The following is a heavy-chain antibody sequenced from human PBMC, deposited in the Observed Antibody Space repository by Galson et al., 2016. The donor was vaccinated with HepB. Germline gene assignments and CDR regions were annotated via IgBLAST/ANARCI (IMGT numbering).Heavy chain of an antibody. CDR3: ARKTYCGGDCYGGMDV. V-gene: IGHV1-18*01. CDR2: ISAYNRNT. D-gene: IGHD2-21*01. J-gene: IGHJ6*02. CDR1: GYPFSSYG. Sequence: SVKVSCKASGYPFSSYGITWVRQAPGQGLEWMGWISAYNRNTNYAQQLQGRVTMTTDTSTSTAYMELRSLRSDDTAVYYCARKTYCGGDCYGGMDVWGQGTTVTVSS.